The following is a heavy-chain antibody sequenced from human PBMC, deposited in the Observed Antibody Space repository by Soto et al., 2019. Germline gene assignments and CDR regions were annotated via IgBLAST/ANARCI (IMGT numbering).Heavy chain of an antibody. Sequence: GGSLRLSCAASGFSFSSFSMTRVRQAPGKGLEWVSSVTASGISTFYADSVRGRFTVSRDNAKNTLYLHMSGLAADDTAIYYCAKDHPPALDHWGRGTLVTVSS. J-gene: IGHJ4*02. CDR2: VTASGIST. CDR1: GFSFSSFS. CDR3: AKDHPPALDH. V-gene: IGHV3-23*01. D-gene: IGHD2-15*01.